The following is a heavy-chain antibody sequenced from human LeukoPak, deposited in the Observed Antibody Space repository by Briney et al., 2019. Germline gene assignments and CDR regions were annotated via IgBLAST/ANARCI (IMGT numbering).Heavy chain of an antibody. D-gene: IGHD2-2*01. CDR3: AREGWVVPAVYYYYYYMDV. CDR1: GFTFSSYW. V-gene: IGHV3-7*01. CDR2: IKQDGSEK. J-gene: IGHJ6*03. Sequence: SLRLSCAASGFTFSSYWMSWVRQAPGKGLEWVAKIKQDGSEKYYVDSVKGRFTISRDNAKNSLYLQMNSLRSEDTAVYYCAREGWVVPAVYYYYYYMDVWGKGTTVTVSS.